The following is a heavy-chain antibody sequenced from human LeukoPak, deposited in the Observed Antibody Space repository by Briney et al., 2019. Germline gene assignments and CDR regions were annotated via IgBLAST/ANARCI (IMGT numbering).Heavy chain of an antibody. CDR2: INHSGST. CDR1: GGSFSGYY. D-gene: IGHD2-2*01. J-gene: IGHJ4*02. V-gene: IGHV4-34*01. Sequence: SETLSLTCAGYGGSFSGYYWSWIRQPPGKGLEWIGEINHSGSTNYNPSLKSRVTISVDTSKNQFSLKLSSVTAADTAVYYCASLEEPVPAATNLHWGQGTLVTVSS. CDR3: ASLEEPVPAATNLH.